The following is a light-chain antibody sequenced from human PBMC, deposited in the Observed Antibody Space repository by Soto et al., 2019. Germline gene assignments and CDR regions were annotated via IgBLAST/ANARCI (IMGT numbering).Light chain of an antibody. CDR2: SGN. Sequence: QAVVTQPPSASGTPGQRVTISCSGSSSNVGSDTVYWYQQLPGTAPKVLLYSGNRRPPGVPARFSGSKSGTSASLAISGVQSEDEADYYCAAWDDSLNGVVFGGGTKLTVL. J-gene: IGLJ2*01. CDR3: AAWDDSLNGVV. CDR1: SSNVGSDT. V-gene: IGLV1-44*01.